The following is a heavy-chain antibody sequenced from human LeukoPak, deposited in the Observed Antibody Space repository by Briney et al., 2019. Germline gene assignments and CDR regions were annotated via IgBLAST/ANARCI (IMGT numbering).Heavy chain of an antibody. CDR3: ATTVAGTRNGFDI. V-gene: IGHV3-74*01. CDR2: INSDGSST. CDR1: GVTLSSYW. Sequence: GGSLRLSCAASGVTLSSYWMHWVRQAPGKGLVWVSRINSDGSSTNYADSVKGRFTISRDNAKNTLYLQMNSLRAEDTAVYYCATTVAGTRNGFDIWGQGTMVTVSS. D-gene: IGHD6-19*01. J-gene: IGHJ3*02.